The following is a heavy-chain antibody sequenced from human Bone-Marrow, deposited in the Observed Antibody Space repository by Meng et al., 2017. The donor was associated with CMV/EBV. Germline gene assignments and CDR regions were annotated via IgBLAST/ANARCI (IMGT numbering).Heavy chain of an antibody. CDR3: AKDEKAGYYDFWSGYYT. Sequence: GGSLCLSCAASGFTFSSYGMHWVRQAPGKGLEWVAFIRYDGSNKYYADSVKGRFTISRDNSKNPLYLQMNSLRAEDTAVYYCAKDEKAGYYDFWSGYYTWGQGTLVTFSS. D-gene: IGHD3-3*01. V-gene: IGHV3-30*02. CDR2: IRYDGSNK. CDR1: GFTFSSYG. J-gene: IGHJ5*02.